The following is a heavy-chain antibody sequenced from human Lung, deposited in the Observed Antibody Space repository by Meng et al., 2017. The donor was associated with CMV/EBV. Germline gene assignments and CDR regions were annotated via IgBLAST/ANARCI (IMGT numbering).Heavy chain of an antibody. Sequence: GGSLRLSCAASGFTFSSYWMHWVRQAPGKGLVWVSRINSDGSSTSYADSVKGRFTISRDNAKNTLYLQMNSLRAEDTAVYYCARDLRVRGVKGGSRYYGMYVWGQGTTVTVSS. J-gene: IGHJ6*02. CDR1: GFTFSSYW. CDR3: ARDLRVRGVKGGSRYYGMYV. D-gene: IGHD3-10*01. V-gene: IGHV3-74*01. CDR2: INSDGSST.